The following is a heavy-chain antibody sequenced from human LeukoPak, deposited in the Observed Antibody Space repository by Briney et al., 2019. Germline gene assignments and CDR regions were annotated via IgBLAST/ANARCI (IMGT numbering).Heavy chain of an antibody. D-gene: IGHD5-12*01. J-gene: IGHJ4*02. Sequence: SETLSLTCGVDGGSFSGYYWNWIRQPPGKGLEWIGEINHSGSTNYNPSLKRRVTISVDTSQNQFSLKLTSVTAADTAVYYCARGIVATLGYFDYWGQGTLVTVSS. V-gene: IGHV4-34*01. CDR2: INHSGST. CDR1: GGSFSGYY. CDR3: ARGIVATLGYFDY.